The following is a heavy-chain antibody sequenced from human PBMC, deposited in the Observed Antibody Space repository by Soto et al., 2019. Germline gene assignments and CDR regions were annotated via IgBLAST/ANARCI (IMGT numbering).Heavy chain of an antibody. Sequence: ASVKVSCKASGYTFTGYYVHWVREAPGQGLEWMGWINPETGGTSYAQKFQGRVTLSRDTSINTAYLELSRLRFDDAAVYFCARERYQVISDGMDVWGQGTTVTVS. CDR2: INPETGGT. V-gene: IGHV1-2*02. CDR1: GYTFTGYY. CDR3: ARERYQVISDGMDV. D-gene: IGHD2-2*01. J-gene: IGHJ6*02.